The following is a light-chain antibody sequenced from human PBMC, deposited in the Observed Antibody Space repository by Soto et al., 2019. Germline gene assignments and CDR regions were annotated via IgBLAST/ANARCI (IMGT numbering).Light chain of an antibody. J-gene: IGKJ1*01. CDR1: RSVGSS. Sequence: EIVLTQSPATLSLSPGDRATLSCRAGRSVGSSLAWYQHKPVQAHRLLIYGTSNRATGAPNRFSGGESGADVTLTISSLEPADSAVLYCQQGRYWPWTYGEGPKVESK. CDR3: QQGRYWPWT. CDR2: GTS. V-gene: IGKV3-11*01.